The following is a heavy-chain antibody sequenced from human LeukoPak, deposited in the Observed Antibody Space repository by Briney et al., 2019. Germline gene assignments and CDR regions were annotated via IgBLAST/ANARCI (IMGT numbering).Heavy chain of an antibody. CDR2: IGTAGDT. CDR1: GFTFSDYD. J-gene: IGHJ4*02. V-gene: IGHV3-13*01. Sequence: GGSLRLSCAASGFTFSDYDMHWVRQATGKGLEWVSAIGTAGDTYYTGSVKGRFTISRENAKNSLYLQMNSLRAGDTAVYYCARMAKEPVGGVYFFDFWGPGTLGTGS. CDR3: ARMAKEPVGGVYFFDF. D-gene: IGHD1-14*01.